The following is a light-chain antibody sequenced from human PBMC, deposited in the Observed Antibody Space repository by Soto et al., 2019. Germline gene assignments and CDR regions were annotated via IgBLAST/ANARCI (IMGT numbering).Light chain of an antibody. CDR1: SSDIGGYNY. V-gene: IGLV2-8*01. Sequence: QSALTQPPSASGSPGQSVTISCTGTSSDIGGYNYVSWYQRHPGKAPKLMIYEVTKRPSGVPDRFSGSKSGNTASLTVSGLQAEDEAEYYCSSYTGSKTLLFGGGTKLTVL. CDR2: EVT. CDR3: SSYTGSKTLL. J-gene: IGLJ2*01.